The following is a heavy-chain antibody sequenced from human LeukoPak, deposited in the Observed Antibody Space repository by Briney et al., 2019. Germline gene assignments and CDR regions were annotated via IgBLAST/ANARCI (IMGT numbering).Heavy chain of an antibody. CDR2: ISAYNGNT. CDR1: GYTFTSYV. D-gene: IGHD3-9*01. J-gene: IGHJ4*02. Sequence: ASVKVSCKASGYTFTSYVISWVRQAPGQGLEWMGWISAYNGNTNYAQKLQGRVTMTTDTSTSTAYMELRSLRSDDTAVYYCARVRYDILTGPNYFDYWGQGTLVTVSS. V-gene: IGHV1-18*01. CDR3: ARVRYDILTGPNYFDY.